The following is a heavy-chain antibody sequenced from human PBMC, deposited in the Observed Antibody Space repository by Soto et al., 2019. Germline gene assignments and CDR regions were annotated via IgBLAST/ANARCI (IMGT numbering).Heavy chain of an antibody. V-gene: IGHV1-18*01. CDR3: ARPTYDSSGYPLRFYP. CDR1: GYTFTSYG. D-gene: IGHD3-22*01. CDR2: ISAYNGNT. J-gene: IGHJ5*02. Sequence: ASVKVSCKASGYTFTSYGISWVRQAPGQGLEWMGWISAYNGNTNYAQKLQGRVTMTTDTSTSTAYMELRSLRSDDTAVYYCARPTYDSSGYPLRFYPWGQGTLVTVSS.